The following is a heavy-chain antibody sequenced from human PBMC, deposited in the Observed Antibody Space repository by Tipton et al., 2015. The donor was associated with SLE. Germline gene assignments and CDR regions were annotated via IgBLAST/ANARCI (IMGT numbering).Heavy chain of an antibody. J-gene: IGHJ3*02. V-gene: IGHV4-39*07. CDR2: IYYSGST. CDR1: GGSISSSTYY. D-gene: IGHD3-10*01. Sequence: TLSLTCIVSGGSISSSTYYWGWIRQPPGKGLEWIGNIYYSGSTNYNPSLKSRVTISVDTSKNQFSLKLSSVTAADTAVYYCARGGAEGLWFRESSVAFDIWGQGTMVTVSS. CDR3: ARGGAEGLWFRESSVAFDI.